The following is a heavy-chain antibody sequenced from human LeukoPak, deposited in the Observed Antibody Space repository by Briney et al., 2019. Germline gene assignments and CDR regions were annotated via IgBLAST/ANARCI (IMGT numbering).Heavy chain of an antibody. D-gene: IGHD2-21*01. CDR2: MNPTRGDT. J-gene: IGHJ6*03. V-gene: IGHV1-8*01. CDR3: ARVVMKAFYYYYMDV. CDR1: GYTFSDYD. Sequence: ASVKVSCKTSGYTFSDYDVNWVRQAPGQGLEWMGWMNPTRGDTGYAQKFRGRVTMTRSMSKNTAYMEWSRLRPEDTAVYFCARVVMKAFYYYYMDVWRKGTT.